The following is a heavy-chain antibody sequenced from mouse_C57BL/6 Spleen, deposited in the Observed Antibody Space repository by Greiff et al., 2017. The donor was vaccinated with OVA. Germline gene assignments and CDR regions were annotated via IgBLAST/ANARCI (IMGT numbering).Heavy chain of an antibody. Sequence: QVQLQQPGAELVKPGASVKLSCKASGYTFTSYWMQWVKQRPGQGLEWIGEIDPSDSYTNYNQKFKGKSTLTVDKSSSTAYMQLSSLTSEDSAVYYCARGGYYGSSPWYFDVWGTGTTVTVSS. CDR2: IDPSDSYT. CDR1: GYTFTSYW. V-gene: IGHV1-50*01. J-gene: IGHJ1*03. CDR3: ARGGYYGSSPWYFDV. D-gene: IGHD1-1*01.